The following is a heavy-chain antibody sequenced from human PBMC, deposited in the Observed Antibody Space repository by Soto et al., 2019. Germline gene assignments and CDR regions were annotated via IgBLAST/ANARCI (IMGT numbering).Heavy chain of an antibody. J-gene: IGHJ4*02. V-gene: IGHV4-59*12. CDR3: ARGVTLVRGVIHTPYFDY. D-gene: IGHD3-10*01. Sequence: SETLSLTSTVSGCTMSSYYWSWIRQPPGRGLEWIGFIYYSGSTNYNPSLKSRVTISVDTSKNQFSLKLSSVTAADTAVYYCARGVTLVRGVIHTPYFDYWGQGALVTVSS. CDR1: GCTMSSYY. CDR2: IYYSGST.